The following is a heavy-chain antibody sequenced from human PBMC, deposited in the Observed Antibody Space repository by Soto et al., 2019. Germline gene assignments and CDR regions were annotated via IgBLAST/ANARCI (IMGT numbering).Heavy chain of an antibody. CDR2: IFHDERT. Sequence: WETLSRTCAFSGYSITSVHYCGWIRHPPGKGLEWIGNIFHDERTNYNPSLKSRVIILLDTSKNHFSLKLTSVTAADTAVYYCARFRGYCAAGNCAIDYWGQGTLLSVSS. CDR1: GYSITSVHY. D-gene: IGHD2-15*01. J-gene: IGHJ4*02. CDR3: ARFRGYCAAGNCAIDY. V-gene: IGHV4-38-2*01.